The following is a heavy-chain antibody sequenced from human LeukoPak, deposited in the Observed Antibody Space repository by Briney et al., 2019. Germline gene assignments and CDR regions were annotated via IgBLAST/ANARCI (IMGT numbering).Heavy chain of an antibody. J-gene: IGHJ3*02. V-gene: IGHV4-61*02. Sequence: SETLSLTCTVSGDSVNSGAYYWSWLRQPAGKEPEWIRRIYPLETTNYNPSLKSRVAISVDTSKNQFSLKLSSVTAADTAVYYCAREIVAGLGVSFDIWGQGTMVTVSS. CDR2: IYPLETT. D-gene: IGHD6-19*01. CDR3: AREIVAGLGVSFDI. CDR1: GDSVNSGAYY.